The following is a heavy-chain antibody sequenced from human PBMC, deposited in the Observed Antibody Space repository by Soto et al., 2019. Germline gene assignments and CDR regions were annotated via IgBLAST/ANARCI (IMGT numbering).Heavy chain of an antibody. CDR2: ITADGGT. Sequence: EVQALESGGGLVQPGGSLRLSCEGSEFTVSGHAMTWIRQAPGKGPEWVSTITADGGTYYSDSVKGRFAMSRDTSENTLYLQMHSLGAEDTAAYYCAPHVYCSGGSCQYDAFAIRGQGTMVTVSS. V-gene: IGHV3-23*01. J-gene: IGHJ3*02. CDR1: EFTVSGHA. D-gene: IGHD2-15*01. CDR3: APHVYCSGGSCQYDAFAI.